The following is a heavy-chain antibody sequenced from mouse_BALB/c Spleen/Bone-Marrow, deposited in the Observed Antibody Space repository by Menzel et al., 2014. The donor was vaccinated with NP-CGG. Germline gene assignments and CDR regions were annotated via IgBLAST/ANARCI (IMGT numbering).Heavy chain of an antibody. Sequence: QVQLQQSGAELMKPGASVKISCKATGYTFSSYWIEWVKQRPGHGLEWIGEILPGSGSTNYNEKFKGKATLTADKSSSTAYMQLSSLTSEDSAVYYCASPPDYWGQGTTLTVSS. CDR3: ASPPDY. V-gene: IGHV1-9*01. J-gene: IGHJ2*01. CDR2: ILPGSGST. CDR1: GYTFSSYW.